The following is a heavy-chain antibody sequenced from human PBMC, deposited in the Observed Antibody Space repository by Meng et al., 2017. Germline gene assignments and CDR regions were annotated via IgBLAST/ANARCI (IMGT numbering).Heavy chain of an antibody. CDR1: GFTFSSYS. CDR3: ARAMPMVRGVMGAFDI. Sequence: GESLKISCAASGFTFSSYSMNRVRQAPGKGLEWVSSISSSSSYIYYADSVKGRFTISRDNAKNSLYLQMNSLRAEDTAVYYCARAMPMVRGVMGAFDIWGQGTMVTVSS. CDR2: ISSSSSYI. V-gene: IGHV3-21*01. D-gene: IGHD3-10*01. J-gene: IGHJ3*02.